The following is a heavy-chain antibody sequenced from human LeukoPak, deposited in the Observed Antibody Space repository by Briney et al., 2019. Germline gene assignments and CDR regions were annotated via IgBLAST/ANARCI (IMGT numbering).Heavy chain of an antibody. Sequence: PGGSLRLSCAASGFTFSSYAMSWVRQAPGKGLEWVSAISGSGGSTYYADSVKGRFTISRDNSKNTLYLQMDSLKEEDTAVYYCAKKMPGNGDRLDYWGQGTLLTVSS. D-gene: IGHD2-8*01. CDR3: AKKMPGNGDRLDY. V-gene: IGHV3-23*01. CDR1: GFTFSSYA. J-gene: IGHJ4*02. CDR2: ISGSGGST.